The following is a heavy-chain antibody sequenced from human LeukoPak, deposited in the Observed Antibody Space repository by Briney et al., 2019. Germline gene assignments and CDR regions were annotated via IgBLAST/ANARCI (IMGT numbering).Heavy chain of an antibody. CDR2: MNPNSGNT. CDR1: GYTFTSCD. Sequence: APVKVSCKASGYTFTSCDINWVRQATGQGLEWMGWMNPNSGNTGYAQKCQGRVTMTRNNSISTAYMELSSVGAEDSDVYYCARVAGGAGNSFDYWGQGTLVTVSS. D-gene: IGHD4-23*01. J-gene: IGHJ4*02. CDR3: ARVAGGAGNSFDY. V-gene: IGHV1-8*01.